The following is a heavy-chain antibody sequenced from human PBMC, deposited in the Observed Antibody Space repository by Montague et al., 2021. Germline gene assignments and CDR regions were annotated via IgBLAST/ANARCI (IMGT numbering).Heavy chain of an antibody. V-gene: IGHV4-39*07. CDR1: GGSISIYH. CDR2: IYGNRNT. J-gene: IGHJ4*02. Sequence: SETLSLTCTVSGGSISIYHCYWLWLRPPKGQELNWVTRIYGNRNTNYNPSLKSRVTISVDTSNNQFSLKLSSVTAADTAVYYCARDRELTCDCYFDYWGQGTLVTVSS. D-gene: IGHD2-21*02. CDR3: ARDRELTCDCYFDY.